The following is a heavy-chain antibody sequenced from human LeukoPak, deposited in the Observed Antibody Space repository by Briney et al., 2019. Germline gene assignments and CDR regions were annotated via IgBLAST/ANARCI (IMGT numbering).Heavy chain of an antibody. V-gene: IGHV4-61*01. CDR3: ARDTNLRDSFDI. J-gene: IGHJ3*02. Sequence: PSETLSLTCTVSGGSISISSYYWSWIRQSPEKGLEWIGYVFYSGKTDYSPSLRSRVSMSVDTSKNQFSLKVTSVTAADTAVYYCARDTNLRDSFDIWGQGTMVTVSS. D-gene: IGHD2-8*01. CDR1: GGSISISSYY. CDR2: VFYSGKT.